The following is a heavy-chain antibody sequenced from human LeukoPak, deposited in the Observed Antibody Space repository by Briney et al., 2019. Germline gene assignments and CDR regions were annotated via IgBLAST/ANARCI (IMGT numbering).Heavy chain of an antibody. J-gene: IGHJ6*03. CDR3: ARVPVVRGFGRNYYYYYMDV. CDR2: IYYTGST. CDR1: DGSISGYY. Sequence: SETLSLTCTVSDGSISGYYWSWIRQPPEKGLEWIGYIYYTGSTNYNPSLKSRVAISVDTSKNQFSLRLTSVTAADTAVYYCARVPVVRGFGRNYYYYYMDVWGKGTTVTVS. V-gene: IGHV4-59*01. D-gene: IGHD3-10*01.